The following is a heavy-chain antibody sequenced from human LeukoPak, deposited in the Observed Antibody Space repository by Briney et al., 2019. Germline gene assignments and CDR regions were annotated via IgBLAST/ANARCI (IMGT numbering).Heavy chain of an antibody. J-gene: IGHJ4*02. V-gene: IGHV4-34*01. CDR1: GGSFSGYY. Sequence: SETLSLTCAVYGGSFSGYYWSWIRQPPGKGLEWIGEINHSGSTNYNPSLKSRVTISVDTSKNQFSLKLSSVTAADTAVYYCARHLIHATGYYGGPFDYWGQGTLDSVSS. D-gene: IGHD3-9*01. CDR3: ARHLIHATGYYGGPFDY. CDR2: INHSGST.